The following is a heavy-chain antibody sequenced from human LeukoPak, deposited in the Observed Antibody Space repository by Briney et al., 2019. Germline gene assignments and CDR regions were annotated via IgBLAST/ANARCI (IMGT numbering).Heavy chain of an antibody. CDR3: ARGYCSSTSCYFDY. D-gene: IGHD2-2*01. V-gene: IGHV3-20*04. Sequence: GGSLRLSCAASGFTFDDYGMSWVRQAPGKGLEWVSGINWNGGSTGYADSVKGRFTIYRDNAKNSLYLQTNSLRAEDTALYYCARGYCSSTSCYFDYWGQGTLVTVSS. CDR1: GFTFDDYG. CDR2: INWNGGST. J-gene: IGHJ4*02.